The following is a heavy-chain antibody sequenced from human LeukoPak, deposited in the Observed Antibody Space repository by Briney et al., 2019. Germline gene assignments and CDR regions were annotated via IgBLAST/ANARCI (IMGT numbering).Heavy chain of an antibody. V-gene: IGHV3-11*01. J-gene: IGHJ4*02. Sequence: GGSLRLSCAASGFTFSDYYMSWIRQAPGKGLEWVSYISSSGRTIYYADSVKGRFTISRDNAKNSLYLQMNSLRAEDTAVYYCARVGSYYDSSGYPGYWGQGTLVTVSS. CDR1: GFTFSDYY. D-gene: IGHD3-22*01. CDR2: ISSSGRTI. CDR3: ARVGSYYDSSGYPGY.